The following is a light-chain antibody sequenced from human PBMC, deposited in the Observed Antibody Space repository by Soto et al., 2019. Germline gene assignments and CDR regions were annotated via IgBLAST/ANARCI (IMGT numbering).Light chain of an antibody. CDR2: DAS. J-gene: IGKJ4*01. CDR3: LQHNSLLT. V-gene: IGKV1-17*01. CDR1: QGIGKD. Sequence: DIQMTQSPPSLSASVGDRVTITCRASQGIGKDLGWYQQKPGKAPKRLIYDASNLESGVPSRFSGSGSGTEFTLTISSLQPEDLATYYCLQHNSLLTFGGGTKVDIK.